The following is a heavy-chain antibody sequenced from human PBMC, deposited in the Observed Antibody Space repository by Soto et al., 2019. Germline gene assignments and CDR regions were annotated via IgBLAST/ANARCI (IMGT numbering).Heavy chain of an antibody. CDR1: GCSISSSSYY. V-gene: IGHV4-39*01. CDR2: IYYSGST. D-gene: IGHD3-9*01. J-gene: IGHJ6*02. Sequence: SETLSLTCTVSGCSISSSSYYWGWIRQPPGKGLEWIGSIYYSGSTYYNPPLKSRVTISVDTSKNQFSLKLSSVTAADTAVYYCARRREDDILTGYRYYYGMDVWGQGTTVTVSS. CDR3: ARRREDDILTGYRYYYGMDV.